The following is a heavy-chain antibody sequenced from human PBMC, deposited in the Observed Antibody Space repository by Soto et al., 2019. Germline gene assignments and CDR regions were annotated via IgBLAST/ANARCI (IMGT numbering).Heavy chain of an antibody. CDR2: ISAYNGNT. D-gene: IGHD3-22*01. CDR1: GYTFTSYG. Sequence: ASVKVSCKASGYTFTSYGINWVRKAPGQGLEWMGWISAYNGNTNYAQKHQGRVTMTTDTSTSTAYMELRSLRSDDTAVYYCARDSSGYYGFDYWGQGTLVTVSS. J-gene: IGHJ4*02. CDR3: ARDSSGYYGFDY. V-gene: IGHV1-18*01.